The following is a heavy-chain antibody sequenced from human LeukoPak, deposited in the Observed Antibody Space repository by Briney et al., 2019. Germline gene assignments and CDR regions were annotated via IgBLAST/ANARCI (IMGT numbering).Heavy chain of an antibody. J-gene: IGHJ4*02. CDR1: GFTVCSNY. CDR3: ARGGSGSYYTDY. CDR2: IYSGGST. V-gene: IGHV3-53*01. Sequence: GGSLRLSCAASGFTVCSNYMSWVRQAPGKGLEWVSVIYSGGSTYYADSVKGRFTISRDNSKNTLYLQMNSLRGEDTAVYYCARGGSGSYYTDYWGQGTLVTVSS. D-gene: IGHD3-10*01.